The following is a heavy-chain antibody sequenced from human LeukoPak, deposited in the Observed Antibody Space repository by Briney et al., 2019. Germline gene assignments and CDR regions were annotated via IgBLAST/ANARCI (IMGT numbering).Heavy chain of an antibody. CDR2: IKQDGSEK. D-gene: IGHD6-13*01. Sequence: GGSLRLSCAASGFTFSNYWMIWVRQAPGKGLEWVGNIKQDGSEKRYADSVRGRFTISRDNAQTSLYLQMNSLRAEDTAVYYCARSLNPNPYSSSWYSRNWYFDLWGRGTLVTVSS. CDR1: GFTFSNYW. J-gene: IGHJ2*01. V-gene: IGHV3-7*05. CDR3: ARSLNPNPYSSSWYSRNWYFDL.